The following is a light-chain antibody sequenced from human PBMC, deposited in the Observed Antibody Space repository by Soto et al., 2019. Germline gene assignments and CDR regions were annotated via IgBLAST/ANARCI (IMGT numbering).Light chain of an antibody. V-gene: IGLV2-8*02. Sequence: QSLMTQPPSASRSPGQSVTISCTATTGDGGGYNYVSWYQQHPGKAPKLIIYEVSKRPTGAPDRFSVSKSGNTTSLTVSRLQAEVEANYYCSSYAGSKNYVFGTGTKVTVL. CDR2: EVS. CDR3: SSYAGSKNYV. J-gene: IGLJ1*01. CDR1: TGDGGGYNY.